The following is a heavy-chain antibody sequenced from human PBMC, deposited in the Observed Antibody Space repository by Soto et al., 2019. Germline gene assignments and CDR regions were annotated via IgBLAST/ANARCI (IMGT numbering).Heavy chain of an antibody. J-gene: IGHJ6*02. CDR3: ARDLLTIFGVVIHYYGMDV. Sequence: ASVKVSCKASGYTFTSYAMHWVRQAPGQRLEWMGWINAGNGNTKYSQKFQGRVTITRDTSASTAYMELSSLRSEDTAVYYCARDLLTIFGVVIHYYGMDVWGQGTTVTVSS. CDR1: GYTFTSYA. CDR2: INAGNGNT. V-gene: IGHV1-3*01. D-gene: IGHD3-3*01.